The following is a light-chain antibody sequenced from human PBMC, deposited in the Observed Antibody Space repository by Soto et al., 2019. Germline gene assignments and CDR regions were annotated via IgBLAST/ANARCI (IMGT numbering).Light chain of an antibody. CDR2: DAY. CDR3: QQRSNWPIT. CDR1: QSVSSY. J-gene: IGKJ5*01. Sequence: IVLTQSPATLSLSPGERATLSCRASQSVSSYLAWYQQKPGQAPRRLIYDAYNRATGIPASFSGSGSGTDFTLPISSLEHEDFAVYYCQQRSNWPITFGQGTRLEIK. V-gene: IGKV3-11*01.